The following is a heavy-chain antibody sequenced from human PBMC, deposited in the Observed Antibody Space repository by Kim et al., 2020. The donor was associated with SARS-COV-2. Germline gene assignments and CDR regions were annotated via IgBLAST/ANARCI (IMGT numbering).Heavy chain of an antibody. Sequence: GGSLRLSCAASGFTFSDYYMSWIRQAPGKGLEWVSYISSSGSTIYYADSVKGRFTISRDNAKNSLYLQMNSLRVEDTAVYYCARDGTRITGTTAFDIWGQGTMVTVSS. D-gene: IGHD1-20*01. V-gene: IGHV3-11*01. J-gene: IGHJ3*02. CDR2: ISSSGSTI. CDR3: ARDGTRITGTTAFDI. CDR1: GFTFSDYY.